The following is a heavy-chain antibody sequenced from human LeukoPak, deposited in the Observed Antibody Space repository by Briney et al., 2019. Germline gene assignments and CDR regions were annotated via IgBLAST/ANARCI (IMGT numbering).Heavy chain of an antibody. CDR3: ARDINYYDSSGYYKDY. CDR1: GFTFSSYG. V-gene: IGHV3-30*02. Sequence: GGSLRLSCAASGFTFSSYGMHWVRQAPGKGLEWVAFIRYDGSNKYYADSVKGRFTISRDNSKNTLYLQMNSLRAEDTAVYYCARDINYYDSSGYYKDYWGQGTLVTVSS. D-gene: IGHD3-22*01. CDR2: IRYDGSNK. J-gene: IGHJ4*02.